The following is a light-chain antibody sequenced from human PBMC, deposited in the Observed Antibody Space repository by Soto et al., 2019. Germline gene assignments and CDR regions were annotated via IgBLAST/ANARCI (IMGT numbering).Light chain of an antibody. V-gene: IGLV1-40*01. J-gene: IGLJ1*01. Sequence: QSVLTQPPSVSGAPGQTITTSCSGTSSNIGAGYAVHWYQHLPGTAPKLLIFDDTNRPSGVPDRFSGSRSGASASLAIPGLQADDEGDYYCQSSDKSPDSSYVFGSGTKVTVL. CDR3: QSSDKSPDSSYV. CDR1: SSNIGAGYA. CDR2: DDT.